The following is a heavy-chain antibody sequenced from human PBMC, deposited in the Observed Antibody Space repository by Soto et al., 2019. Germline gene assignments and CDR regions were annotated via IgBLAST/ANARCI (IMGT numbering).Heavy chain of an antibody. J-gene: IGHJ6*02. V-gene: IGHV1-69*13. D-gene: IGHD3-22*01. Sequence: ASVKVSCKASGGTFSSYTITWVRQAPGQGLEWMGGIIPIFDTADYAQKFQGRVTITADESTNTAYMELSSLRSEDTAVYYCAGHSSGVPGYYYGMDVWGQGTTVTVSS. CDR1: GGTFSSYT. CDR2: IIPIFDTA. CDR3: AGHSSGVPGYYYGMDV.